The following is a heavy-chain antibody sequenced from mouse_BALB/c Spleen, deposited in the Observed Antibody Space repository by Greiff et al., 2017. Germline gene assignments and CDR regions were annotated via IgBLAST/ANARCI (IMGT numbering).Heavy chain of an antibody. J-gene: IGHJ4*01. D-gene: IGHD3-1*01. CDR3: ARDRGYGESYYYAMDY. CDR2: IWAGGST. CDR1: GFSLTSYG. V-gene: IGHV2-9*02. Sequence: VQLKESGPGLVAPSQSLSITCTVSGFSLTSYGVHWVRQPPGKGLEWLGVIWAGGSTNYNSALMSRLSISKDNSKSQVFLKMNSLQTDDTAMYYCARDRGYGESYYYAMDYWGQGTSVTVSS.